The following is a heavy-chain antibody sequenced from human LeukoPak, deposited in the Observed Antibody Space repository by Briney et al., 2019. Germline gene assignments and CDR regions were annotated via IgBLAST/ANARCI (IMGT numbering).Heavy chain of an antibody. J-gene: IGHJ4*02. V-gene: IGHV4-59*01. CDR2: IYYSGST. D-gene: IGHD6-19*01. CDR1: GGSISSYY. Sequence: SETLSLTCTVSGGSISSYYWSRIRQPAGKGLEWIGYIYYSGSTNYNPSLKSRVTISVDTSKNQFSLKLSSVTAADTAVYYCARAADSSGWTDYWGQGTLVTVPS. CDR3: ARAADSSGWTDY.